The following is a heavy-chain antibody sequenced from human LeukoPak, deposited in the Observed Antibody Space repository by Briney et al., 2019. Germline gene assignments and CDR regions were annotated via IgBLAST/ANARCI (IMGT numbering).Heavy chain of an antibody. J-gene: IGHJ4*02. CDR1: GGSISSYY. Sequence: SETLSLTCTVSGGSISSYYWSWIRQPPGKGLEWIGYIYYSGSTNYNPSLKSRVTMSVDTSKKQFSLRLSSVTAADTAIYYCASDYFDRTGYYGFIYWGQGSLVTISS. D-gene: IGHD3-22*01. V-gene: IGHV4-59*12. CDR2: IYYSGST. CDR3: ASDYFDRTGYYGFIY.